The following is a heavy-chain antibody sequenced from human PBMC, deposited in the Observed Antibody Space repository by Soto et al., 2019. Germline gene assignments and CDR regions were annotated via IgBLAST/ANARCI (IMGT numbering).Heavy chain of an antibody. CDR2: TYYRSKWYN. Sequence: QVQLQQSGPGLVKPSQTLSLTCAISGDSVSSNSAAWNWIRQSPSRGLEWLGRTYYRSKWYNDYXXPVKSRITINXXTXKXXFSLQLNSVTPEDTAVYYCARDAQGAIAAEPRFDYWGQGTLVTVSS. V-gene: IGHV6-1*01. J-gene: IGHJ4*02. CDR1: GDSVSSNSAA. CDR3: ARDAQGAIAAEPRFDY. D-gene: IGHD6-13*01.